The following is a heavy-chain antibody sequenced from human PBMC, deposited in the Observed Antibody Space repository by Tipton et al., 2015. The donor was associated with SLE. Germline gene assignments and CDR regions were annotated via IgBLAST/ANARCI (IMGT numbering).Heavy chain of an antibody. J-gene: IGHJ3*02. V-gene: IGHV3-30*02. D-gene: IGHD6-13*01. CDR1: GFTFSGYG. CDR3: ARVIAAAGVDAFDI. Sequence: GSLRLSCAASGFTFSGYGMHWVRQSPGKGLEWVASMRFDGSNKNYADSVKGRFTISRDNSKNTLYLQMDSLRAEDTAVYYCARVIAAAGVDAFDIWGQGTMVTVSS. CDR2: MRFDGSNK.